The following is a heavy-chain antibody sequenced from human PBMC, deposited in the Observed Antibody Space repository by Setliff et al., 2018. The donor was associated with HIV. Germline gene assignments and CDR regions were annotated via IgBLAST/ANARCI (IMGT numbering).Heavy chain of an antibody. V-gene: IGHV4-59*08. D-gene: IGHD1-1*01. J-gene: IGHJ4*02. CDR1: GGSTNNYY. CDR2: IYIYNSGST. CDR3: ARLRGLNLEPFDY. Sequence: PSETLSLTCAVSGGSTNNYYLTWIRQPPGKGLEWIGYIYIYNSGSTNYNPSLTSRVSISVDTSKNEFSLKLSSVTAADTAVYYCARLRGLNLEPFDYWGQGTLVTVSS.